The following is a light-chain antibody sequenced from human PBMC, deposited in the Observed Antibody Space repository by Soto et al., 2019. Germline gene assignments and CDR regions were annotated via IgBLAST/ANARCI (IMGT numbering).Light chain of an antibody. CDR3: LQYEVLPLT. CDR1: QDISNY. V-gene: IGKV1-33*01. J-gene: IGKJ4*01. CDR2: DAS. Sequence: DIQMTQSPSSLSASVGDRVTITCQASQDISNYLNWYQQKPGKAPKLLIFDASNEETGVPSRFSGSGSGTDFTFTIHSLQPEDAATYYCLQYEVLPLTFGGGTKVEIK.